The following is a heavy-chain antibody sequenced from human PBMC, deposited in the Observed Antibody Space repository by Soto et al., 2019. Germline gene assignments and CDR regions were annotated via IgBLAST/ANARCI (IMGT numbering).Heavy chain of an antibody. CDR1: GGSFSGYY. D-gene: IGHD6-13*01. J-gene: IGHJ5*02. CDR2: INHSGST. Sequence: QVQLQQRGAGLLKPSETLSLTCAVYGGSFSGYYWSWIRQPPGKGLEWIGEINHSGSTNYNPSLKSRVTISVDTSKNQLSLKLTSVTAADTAVYYCANRLSLESSSWFHNWFDPWGQGTLVTVSS. V-gene: IGHV4-34*01. CDR3: ANRLSLESSSWFHNWFDP.